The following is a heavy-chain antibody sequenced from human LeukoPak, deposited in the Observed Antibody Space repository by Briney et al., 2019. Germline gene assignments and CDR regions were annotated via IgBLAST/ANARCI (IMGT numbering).Heavy chain of an antibody. D-gene: IGHD6-13*01. CDR2: IGTAGEI. J-gene: IGHJ2*01. V-gene: IGHV3-13*01. CDR3: ARAAYSSTWYSRYFDL. CDR1: GFTFSSYD. Sequence: GGSLRLSCAASGFTFSSYDIHWVRQATGKGLEWVSGIGTAGEIYYPGSVKGRFTISRENAKNYLYLQMNSLRAGDTAVYYCARAAYSSTWYSRYFDLWGRGTLVTVSS.